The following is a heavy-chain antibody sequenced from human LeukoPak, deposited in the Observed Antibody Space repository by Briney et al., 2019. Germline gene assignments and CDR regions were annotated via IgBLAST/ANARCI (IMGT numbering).Heavy chain of an antibody. CDR3: AKDDVYYDSFDY. Sequence: GGSLRLSCAASGFTFSSYAMSWVRQAPGKGLEWVSAISGSGGSTYYADSVKGRLTISRDNSKNTLYLQMNSLRAEDTAVYYCAKDDVYYDSFDYWGQGTLVTVSP. D-gene: IGHD3-22*01. CDR2: ISGSGGST. J-gene: IGHJ4*02. V-gene: IGHV3-23*01. CDR1: GFTFSSYA.